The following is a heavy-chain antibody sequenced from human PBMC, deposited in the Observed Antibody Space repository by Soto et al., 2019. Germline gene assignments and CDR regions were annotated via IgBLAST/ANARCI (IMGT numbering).Heavy chain of an antibody. CDR2: MNPNSGNT. Sequence: QVQLVQSGAEVKKPGASVKVSCKASGYTFTSYDISWVRQATGQGLEWMGWMNPNSGNTSYAQKFQGRVTMTRNTSIDTSYRELSRLRSEDTSVDYCARGGLRWFAAPLKWGQGTLVTVSS. D-gene: IGHD3-10*01. V-gene: IGHV1-8*01. CDR1: GYTFTSYD. CDR3: ARGGLRWFAAPLK. J-gene: IGHJ4*02.